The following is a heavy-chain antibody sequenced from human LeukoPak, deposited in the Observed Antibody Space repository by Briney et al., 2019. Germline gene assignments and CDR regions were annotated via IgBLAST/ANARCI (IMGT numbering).Heavy chain of an antibody. D-gene: IGHD6-13*01. CDR1: GFTFSSYG. CDR3: ARLHGGSSWYGT. CDR2: IWYDGSNK. V-gene: IGHV3-33*01. J-gene: IGHJ5*02. Sequence: GGSMRLCCAASGFTFSSYGMHWVRQAPGKGLEWVAVIWYDGSNKYYADSVKGRFTISRDNSKNTLYLQMNSRRAEDTAVYYCARLHGGSSWYGTWGQGTLVTVSS.